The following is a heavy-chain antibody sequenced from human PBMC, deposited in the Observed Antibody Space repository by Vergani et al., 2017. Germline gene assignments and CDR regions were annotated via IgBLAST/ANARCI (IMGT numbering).Heavy chain of an antibody. V-gene: IGHV3-64D*06. CDR1: GFTFSSYA. J-gene: IGHJ4*02. Sequence: EVQLVESGGGLVQPGGSLRLSCSASGFTFSSYAMHWVRQAPGKGLEYVSAISSNGGSTYYADSVKGRFTISRDNSKNTLYLQMSSLRAEDTAVYYCVIHPYDSSGPDFDYWGQGTLVTVSS. CDR2: ISSNGGST. D-gene: IGHD3-22*01. CDR3: VIHPYDSSGPDFDY.